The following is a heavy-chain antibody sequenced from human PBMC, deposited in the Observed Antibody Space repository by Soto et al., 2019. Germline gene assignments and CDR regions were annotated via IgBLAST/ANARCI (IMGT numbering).Heavy chain of an antibody. V-gene: IGHV3-33*01. CDR2: IWYDGSNK. CDR3: ARDHDYGDYGALGWFDP. D-gene: IGHD4-17*01. J-gene: IGHJ5*02. Sequence: QVQLVESGGGVVQPGRSLRLSCAASGFTFSSYGMHWVRQAPGKGLEWVAVIWYDGSNKYYADSVKGRFTISRDNSKNPLYLQMNSLRAEDTAVYYCARDHDYGDYGALGWFDPWGQGTLVTVSS. CDR1: GFTFSSYG.